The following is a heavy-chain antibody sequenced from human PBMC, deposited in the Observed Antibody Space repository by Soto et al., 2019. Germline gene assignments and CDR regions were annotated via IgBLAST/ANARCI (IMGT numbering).Heavy chain of an antibody. D-gene: IGHD1-26*01. V-gene: IGHV3-30-3*01. CDR3: AREQGEYSMFFGIVGDIKPFDY. CDR1: GFTFSSYA. CDR2: ISYDGSNK. Sequence: QVQLVESGGGVVQPGRSLRLSCAASGFTFSSYAMHWVRQAPGKGLEWVAVISYDGSNKYYADSVKGRFTISRDNSKNTLYLQMNSLRAEDTAVYYCAREQGEYSMFFGIVGDIKPFDYWGQGTLVTVSS. J-gene: IGHJ4*02.